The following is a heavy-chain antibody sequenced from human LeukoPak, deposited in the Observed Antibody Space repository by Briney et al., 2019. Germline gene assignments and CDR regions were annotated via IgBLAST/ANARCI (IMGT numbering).Heavy chain of an antibody. J-gene: IGHJ5*02. CDR3: ARGIATGIDFFDP. CDR1: GFTFSDYY. V-gene: IGHV3-7*01. Sequence: GGSLRLSCAASGFTFSDYYMSWIRQAPGKGLEWVANIKHDGSEQYYVDSVKGRFTISRDNAKNSLYLQMNSLRAEDTALYYCARGIATGIDFFDPWGQGTLVTVSS. D-gene: IGHD6-13*01. CDR2: IKHDGSEQ.